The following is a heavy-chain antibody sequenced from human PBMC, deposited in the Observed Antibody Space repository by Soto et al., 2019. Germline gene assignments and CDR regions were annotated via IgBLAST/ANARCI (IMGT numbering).Heavy chain of an antibody. CDR3: VRDRGAVWGNYLKRAPRFAS. Sequence: PSETLSLTCTVSGGSITSENWWSWGRQPPEKGLEWIGEIYHSGSANYNPSLKSRATISLDKSKSQFSLQLTSATAADKAIYYCVRDRGAVWGNYLKRAPRFASRGQGIPVTVSS. D-gene: IGHD3-16*01. J-gene: IGHJ4*02. CDR2: IYHSGSA. V-gene: IGHV4-4*02. CDR1: GGSITSENW.